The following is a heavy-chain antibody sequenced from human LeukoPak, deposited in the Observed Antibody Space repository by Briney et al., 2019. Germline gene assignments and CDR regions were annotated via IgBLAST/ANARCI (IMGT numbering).Heavy chain of an antibody. D-gene: IGHD3-10*01. J-gene: IGHJ4*02. Sequence: SETLSLTCTVSGGSISSSSYYWGWIRQPPGKGLEWIGSIYYSGSTYYNPSLKSRVTISVDTSKNQFSLKLSSVTAADTAVYHCARDTYYYGSGSYRLDYWGQGTLVTVSS. CDR3: ARDTYYYGSGSYRLDY. V-gene: IGHV4-39*07. CDR2: IYYSGST. CDR1: GGSISSSSYY.